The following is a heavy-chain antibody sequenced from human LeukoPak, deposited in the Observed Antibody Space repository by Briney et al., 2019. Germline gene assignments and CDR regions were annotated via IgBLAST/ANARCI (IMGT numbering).Heavy chain of an antibody. J-gene: IGHJ6*02. CDR2: IRYSGSA. CDR1: GGSISGYY. Sequence: SETLSLTCTVSGGSISGYYWTWVRQPPGTGLEWIGQIRYSGSADYNPSLKSRITISVDTSKNQMSLKLTSVTAADTAIYYCARFGLDYDMGVWGQGTTVTVSS. CDR3: ARFGLDYDMGV. V-gene: IGHV4-59*01. D-gene: IGHD3-16*01.